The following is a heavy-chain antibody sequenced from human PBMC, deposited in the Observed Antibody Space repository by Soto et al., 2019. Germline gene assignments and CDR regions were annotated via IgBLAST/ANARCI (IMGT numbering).Heavy chain of an antibody. Sequence: PGGSLRLSCAASGFTFSSYSMNWVRQAPGKGLEWVSYISSSSSTIYYADSVKGRFTISRDNAKNSLYLQMNSLRDEDTAVYYYARVLGYSRSWYWFDPWGQGTLVTVSS. D-gene: IGHD6-13*01. CDR3: ARVLGYSRSWYWFDP. CDR1: GFTFSSYS. V-gene: IGHV3-48*02. J-gene: IGHJ5*02. CDR2: ISSSSSTI.